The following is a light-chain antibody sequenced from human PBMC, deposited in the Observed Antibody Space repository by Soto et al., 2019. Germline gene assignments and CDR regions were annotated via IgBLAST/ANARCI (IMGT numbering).Light chain of an antibody. CDR3: QQRSNWPPT. CDR2: DAS. J-gene: IGKJ4*01. Sequence: EIVLTQSPATLSLSPGERATLSCRASQSVSSYLAWYQQKPGQAPRLLIYDASNRATGIPARFSSSGSGTDFTLTINSLEPEDFAVYYCQQRSNWPPTFGGGTKVEIK. V-gene: IGKV3-11*01. CDR1: QSVSSY.